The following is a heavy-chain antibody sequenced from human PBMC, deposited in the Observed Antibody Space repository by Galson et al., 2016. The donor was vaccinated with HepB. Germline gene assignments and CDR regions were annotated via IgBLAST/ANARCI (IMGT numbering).Heavy chain of an antibody. J-gene: IGHJ5*02. CDR1: GGSVSSGSYS. CDR2: IFYNGVI. V-gene: IGHV4-61*01. Sequence: ETLSLTCTVSGGSVSSGSYSWSWFRQPPGKAPQWIAYIFYNGVINYNPSLKSRATISLDTSRNQFSLILKSVTAADTAVYYCARGYGWTWGQGTLVTVSS. D-gene: IGHD3-10*01. CDR3: ARGYGWT.